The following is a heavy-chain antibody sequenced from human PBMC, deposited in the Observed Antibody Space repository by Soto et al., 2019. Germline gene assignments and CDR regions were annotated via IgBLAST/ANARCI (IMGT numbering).Heavy chain of an antibody. V-gene: IGHV3-23*01. Sequence: GGSLRLSCAASGFTFSTYAMSWVRQAPGKGLEWVSGINSSGRSTYYADSVKGRFTISRDNSQNTVYLQMNSLRAEDTAVYYCAKVISTSGSSLWGRGTLVTVSS. D-gene: IGHD3-10*01. J-gene: IGHJ4*02. CDR3: AKVISTSGSSL. CDR2: INSSGRST. CDR1: GFTFSTYA.